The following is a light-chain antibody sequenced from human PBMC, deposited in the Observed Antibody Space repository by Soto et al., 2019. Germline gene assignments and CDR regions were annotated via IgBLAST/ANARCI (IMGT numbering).Light chain of an antibody. CDR3: QQYNNWPLLT. CDR1: QMVSTN. CDR2: GAS. J-gene: IGKJ4*01. V-gene: IGKV3-15*01. Sequence: EIVMTQSPATLSMSPGERATLSCRASQMVSTNLAWYQQKPGQAPRLLIYGASTRATGIPARFSGSGSGTEFTLTISSLQPEDFAVYYCQQYNNWPLLTFGGGTKVDIK.